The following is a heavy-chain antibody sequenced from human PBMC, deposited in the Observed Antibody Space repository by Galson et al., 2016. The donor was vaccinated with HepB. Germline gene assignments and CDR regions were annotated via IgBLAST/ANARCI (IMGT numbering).Heavy chain of an antibody. CDR2: INHSGNT. CDR3: ARGRGYGDY. D-gene: IGHD5-12*01. CDR1: GGSFSGYY. Sequence: ETLSLTCAVYGGSFSGYYWSWIRQPPGKGLEWIGEINHSGNTNYNPSLKSRVTISVDTSNNQFSLKLSSVTAADTAVYYCARGRGYGDYWGQGTLVTVSS. J-gene: IGHJ4*02. V-gene: IGHV4-34*01.